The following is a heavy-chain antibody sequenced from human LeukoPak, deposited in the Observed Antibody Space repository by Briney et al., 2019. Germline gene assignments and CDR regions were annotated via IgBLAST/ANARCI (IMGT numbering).Heavy chain of an antibody. D-gene: IGHD2-15*01. V-gene: IGHV1-18*01. CDR2: ISAYNGNT. J-gene: IGHJ4*02. CDR3: ARQYCSGGSCYYFDY. Sequence: ASVKVSCKASGYTFTTYALSRVRQAPGQGLEWMGWISAYNGNTNYAQKLQGRVTMTTDTSTSTAYMELRSLRSDDTAVYYCARQYCSGGSCYYFDYWGQGTLVTVSS. CDR1: GYTFTTYA.